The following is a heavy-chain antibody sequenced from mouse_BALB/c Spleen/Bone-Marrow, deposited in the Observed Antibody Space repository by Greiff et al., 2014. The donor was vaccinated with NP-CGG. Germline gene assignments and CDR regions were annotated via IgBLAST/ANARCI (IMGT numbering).Heavy chain of an antibody. CDR3: TRSGKRYGAMDY. J-gene: IGHJ4*01. CDR1: GFTFSDYY. Sequence: EVQALESGGGLVKPGGSLKLSCAASGFTFSDYYMYWVRQTPEKRLEWVATISDGGTYTFYPDSVKGRFTISRDNAKNNLYLQMSSLQSEDTALYYCTRSGKRYGAMDYWGQGTSVTVSS. V-gene: IGHV5-4*02. CDR2: ISDGGTYT. D-gene: IGHD2-10*02.